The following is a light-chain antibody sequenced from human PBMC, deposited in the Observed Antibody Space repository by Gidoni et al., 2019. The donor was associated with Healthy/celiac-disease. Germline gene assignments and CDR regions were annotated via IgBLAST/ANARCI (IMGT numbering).Light chain of an antibody. CDR3: QAWDSSTVV. J-gene: IGLJ2*01. V-gene: IGLV3-1*01. CDR1: KLGDKY. CDR2: QDT. Sequence: SYELTPPPSVSVSPGQTASITCSGDKLGDKYVSWYQQKPGQSPVLVIYQDTKRPSGIPERFSGSNSGNTATLTISGTQAMDEADYYCQAWDSSTVVFGGGTKLTVL.